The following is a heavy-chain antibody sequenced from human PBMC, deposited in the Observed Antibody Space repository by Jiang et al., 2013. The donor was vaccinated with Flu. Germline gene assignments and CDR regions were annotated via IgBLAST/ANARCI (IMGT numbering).Heavy chain of an antibody. CDR3: ARGRRDYVWGSYRPENYFDY. D-gene: IGHD3-16*02. Sequence: SLKSRVTISVDTSKNQFSLKLSSVTAADTAVYYCARGRRDYVWGSYRPENYFDYWGQGTLVTVSS. J-gene: IGHJ4*02. V-gene: IGHV4-34*01.